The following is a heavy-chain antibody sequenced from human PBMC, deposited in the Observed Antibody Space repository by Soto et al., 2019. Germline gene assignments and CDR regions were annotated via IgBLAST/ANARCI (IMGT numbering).Heavy chain of an antibody. CDR2: IKNRADGGAA. CDR3: TTDPGDYEDF. V-gene: IGHV3-15*01. Sequence: EVQLVESGGDLVKPGGWLRLSCAASGITFTNAWMSLVRQAPGKGLEWVGRIKNRADGGAADYAGPVRGRFTISRDDSKNTLFLQMNNLEVEDTAVYYCTTDPGDYEDFWGQGTLVTVSS. CDR1: GITFTNAW. J-gene: IGHJ4*02. D-gene: IGHD4-17*01.